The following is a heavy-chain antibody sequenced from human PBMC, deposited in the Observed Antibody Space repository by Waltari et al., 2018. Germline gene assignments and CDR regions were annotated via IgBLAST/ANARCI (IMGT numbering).Heavy chain of an antibody. J-gene: IGHJ3*02. Sequence: EVQLVESGGGLVQPGGSLRLYCAASGFTLSSHWMSWVRQAPGKGLEWVANIKQEGSEKYYVDSVKGRFTISRDNAKNSLYLQMNSLRAEDTAVYYCARERLTDAFDIWGQGTMVTVSS. CDR1: GFTLSSHW. CDR2: IKQEGSEK. V-gene: IGHV3-7*01. D-gene: IGHD7-27*01. CDR3: ARERLTDAFDI.